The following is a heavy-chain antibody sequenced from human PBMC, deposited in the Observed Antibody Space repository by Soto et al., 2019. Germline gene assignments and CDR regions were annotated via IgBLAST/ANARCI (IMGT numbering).Heavy chain of an antibody. CDR3: ARAISGYVT. Sequence: VQIVQSGAEIKKPGASVMLSCKALGITYNTYAIHWVRQAPGQGLEWMGWINAGNGDTRYSQIFEGRVTHASDTAANTVYMDLGSLKSEATSIYYCARAISGYVTWGQGTLVTVSS. J-gene: IGHJ4*02. V-gene: IGHV1-3*01. CDR2: INAGNGDT. CDR1: GITYNTYA. D-gene: IGHD5-12*01.